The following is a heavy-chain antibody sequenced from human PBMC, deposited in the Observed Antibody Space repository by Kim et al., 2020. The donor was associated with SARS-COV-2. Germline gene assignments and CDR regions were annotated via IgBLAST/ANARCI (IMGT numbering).Heavy chain of an antibody. Sequence: ASVKVSCKASGYPFTAYYIHWLRQAPGQGLEWMGWIDPNSGDTKYAQRFQGRATMTRDTSISTAYMELSRLRSDDTAFYYCARVGESHGWVGGYDYWGQGTLVTVSS. D-gene: IGHD5-18*01. CDR1: GYPFTAYY. CDR2: IDPNSGDT. CDR3: ARVGESHGWVGGYDY. V-gene: IGHV1-2*02. J-gene: IGHJ4*02.